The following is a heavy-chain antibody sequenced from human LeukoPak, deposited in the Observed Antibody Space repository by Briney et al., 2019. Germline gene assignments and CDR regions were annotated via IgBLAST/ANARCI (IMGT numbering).Heavy chain of an antibody. CDR1: GFTVSSNY. Sequence: QPGGSLRLSCAASGFTVSSNYMSWVRQAPGKGLEWVSAISGSGGSTYYADSVKGRFTISRDNSKNTLYLQMNSLRAEDTAVYYCAKDLRYSSSWYGGTDAFDIWGQGTMVTVSS. CDR2: ISGSGGST. CDR3: AKDLRYSSSWYGGTDAFDI. V-gene: IGHV3-23*01. D-gene: IGHD6-13*01. J-gene: IGHJ3*02.